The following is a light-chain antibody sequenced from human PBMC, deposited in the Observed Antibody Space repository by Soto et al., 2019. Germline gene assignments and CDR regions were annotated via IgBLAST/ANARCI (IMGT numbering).Light chain of an antibody. V-gene: IGKV2-28*01. J-gene: IGKJ3*01. Sequence: DIVMTQSPLSLPVTPGEPASISCRSSQSILHSDGYNYLDWYVQKPGQSPRLLIYLGSKRATGIRDRFSGSGSGTDFKLKISRVEADDVGVYYCMQGLQTLPTFGPGTKVDIK. CDR1: QSILHSDGYNY. CDR3: MQGLQTLPT. CDR2: LGS.